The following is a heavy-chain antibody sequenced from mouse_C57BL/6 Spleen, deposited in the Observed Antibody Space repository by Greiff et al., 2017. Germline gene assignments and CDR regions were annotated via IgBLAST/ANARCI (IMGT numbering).Heavy chain of an antibody. D-gene: IGHD1-1*01. CDR1: GYTFTSYW. CDR2: IDPSDSYT. J-gene: IGHJ4*01. Sequence: QVQLQQPGAELVKPGASVKLSCKASGYTFTSYWMQWVKQRPGQGLEWIGEIDPSDSYTNYNQKFKGKATLTVDTSSSTAYMQLSSLTSEDSAVYYCASSSTVPSCYAMDYWGQGTSVTVSS. V-gene: IGHV1-50*01. CDR3: ASSSTVPSCYAMDY.